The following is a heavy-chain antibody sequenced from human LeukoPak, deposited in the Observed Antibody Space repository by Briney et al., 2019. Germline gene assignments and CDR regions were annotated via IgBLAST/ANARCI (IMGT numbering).Heavy chain of an antibody. CDR1: GFTFSSYW. D-gene: IGHD2-15*01. J-gene: IGHJ4*02. V-gene: IGHV3-23*01. CDR2: ISGSGDST. CDR3: AKDRGRMWVQVAN. Sequence: GGSLRLSCAASGFTFSSYWMHWARQAPGKGLEWVSDISGSGDSTYYADSVKGRFTISRDNSKNTLYLQMNSLRVEDTAVYYCAKDRGRMWVQVANWGQGTLVTVSS.